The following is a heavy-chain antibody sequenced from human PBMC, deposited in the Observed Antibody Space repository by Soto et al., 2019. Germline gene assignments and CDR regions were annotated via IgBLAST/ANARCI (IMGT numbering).Heavy chain of an antibody. CDR2: IIPIFGTA. CDR3: AGRFLEWLETYYYYYGMAV. V-gene: IGHV1-69*01. J-gene: IGHJ6*02. Sequence: QVQLVQSGAEVKKPGSSVKVSCKASGGTFSSYAIIWVRQAPGQGLEWMGGIIPIFGTANYAQKFQGRVTITADESTSTAYMELSSLRSEDTAVYYCAGRFLEWLETYYYYYGMAVWGQGTTVTVSS. D-gene: IGHD3-3*01. CDR1: GGTFSSYA.